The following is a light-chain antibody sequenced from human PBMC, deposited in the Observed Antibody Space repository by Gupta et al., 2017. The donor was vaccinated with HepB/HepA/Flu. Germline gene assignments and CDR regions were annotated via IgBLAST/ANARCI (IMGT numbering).Light chain of an antibody. Sequence: YFLTQPPSVSGTPGQSVTISCFSSSSNIGTNPVNWYQYLPRTAPKLLIFTNNQRPSGAPGLFSGSNSGTSAYLAISGLQSEDEADYACGAWDNSLNAWVFGGGTKLTVL. CDR2: TNN. CDR1: SSNIGTNP. CDR3: GAWDNSLNAWV. J-gene: IGLJ3*02. V-gene: IGLV1-44*01.